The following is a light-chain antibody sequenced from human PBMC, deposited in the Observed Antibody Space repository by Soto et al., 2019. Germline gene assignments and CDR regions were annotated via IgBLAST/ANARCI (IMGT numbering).Light chain of an antibody. CDR1: QSINTW. V-gene: IGKV1-5*03. CDR3: QQYKNFSPFT. CDR2: KAS. Sequence: GDRVTLTCRASQSINTWLAWYQQKPGEAPKLLIYKASTLESGVPSRFSGSGSETEFTLTISSLQPDDFATYYCQQYKNFSPFTFGQGTKL. J-gene: IGKJ2*01.